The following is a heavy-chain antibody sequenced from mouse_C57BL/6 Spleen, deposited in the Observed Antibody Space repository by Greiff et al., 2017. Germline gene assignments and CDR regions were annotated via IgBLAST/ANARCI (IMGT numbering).Heavy chain of an antibody. V-gene: IGHV5-12*01. CDR1: GFTFSDYY. J-gene: IGHJ4*01. CDR3: ARPGDYDVCCCLDY. CDR2: NSNGGGST. Sequence: EVKLVESGGGLVQPGGSLTLSCAASGFTFSDYYMYWVRQTPEKRLEWVAYNSNGGGSTYYTATVKSRITIARDNSKNTLYLQMSALKSEDTAMYYCARPGDYDVCCCLDYWGQGTSVTVSS. D-gene: IGHD2-4*01.